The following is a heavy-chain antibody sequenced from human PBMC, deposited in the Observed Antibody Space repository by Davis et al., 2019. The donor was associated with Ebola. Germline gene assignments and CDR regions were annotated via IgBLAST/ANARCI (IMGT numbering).Heavy chain of an antibody. CDR3: ARTATHVSGSYYTA. CDR1: GYTFTSCS. D-gene: IGHD3-10*01. CDR2: VNPLGDR. J-gene: IGHJ5*02. V-gene: IGHV1-46*01. Sequence: ASVKVSCKASGYTFTSCSMHWVRQAPGQGLEWMGIVNPLGDRNYAQRFQGRVSMTRDTSTTTMYFELNSLTSEDTAFYYCARTATHVSGSYYTAWGQGTLLTVSS.